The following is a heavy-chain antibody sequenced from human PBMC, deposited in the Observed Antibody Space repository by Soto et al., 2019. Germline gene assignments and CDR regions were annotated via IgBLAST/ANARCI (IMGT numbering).Heavy chain of an antibody. D-gene: IGHD2-2*01. CDR3: AREDRDRETGLVPAAIDGMDV. Sequence: QVQLVQSGAEVKKPGSSVKVSCKASGGTFSRYSITWVRQAPGHGLEWIGRIIPIFGIASYAQKFQGRVTIPADESTSTAYTELSSLRSDDTAVYYCAREDRDRETGLVPAAIDGMDVWGQGTTVTVSS. CDR1: GGTFSRYS. J-gene: IGHJ6*02. V-gene: IGHV1-69*08. CDR2: IIPIFGIA.